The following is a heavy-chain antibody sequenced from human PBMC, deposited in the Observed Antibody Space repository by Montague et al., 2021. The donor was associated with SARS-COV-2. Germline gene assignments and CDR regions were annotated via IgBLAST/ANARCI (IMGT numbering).Heavy chain of an antibody. J-gene: IGHJ4*02. V-gene: IGHV3-30*18. CDR3: AKEGDLFTGYWVRLIDS. CDR2: ISLDGSIK. D-gene: IGHD3-9*01. Sequence: SLRLSCAASGFTFSGYGFYWVRQAPGKGLEWVALISLDGSIKYYVDSLKGRFTVSRDNSKNTVYLQMNSLRAEDTAVYYCAKEGDLFTGYWVRLIDSWGQGTLVTVSS. CDR1: GFTFSGYG.